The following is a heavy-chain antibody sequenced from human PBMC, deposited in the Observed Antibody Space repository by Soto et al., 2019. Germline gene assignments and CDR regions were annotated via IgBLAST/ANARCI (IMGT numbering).Heavy chain of an antibody. J-gene: IGHJ5*02. V-gene: IGHV2-26*04. CDR3: ASTYSTSWYWFAP. Sequence: QVTVKESGPVLVKPTETLTLTCTVSGFSLSNAGLGVSWIRQPPGKALEWLAHIFSNDEKSYSTSLKSRLTSSKDTSKSQVVLTMTNMDPGDTAKYYCASTYSTSWYWFAPWCQGTLGTVSS. CDR2: IFSNDEK. CDR1: GFSLSNAGLG. D-gene: IGHD6-13*01.